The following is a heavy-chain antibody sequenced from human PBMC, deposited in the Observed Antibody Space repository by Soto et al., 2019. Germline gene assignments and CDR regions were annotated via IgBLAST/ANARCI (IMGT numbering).Heavy chain of an antibody. CDR1: GGSISRYY. V-gene: IGHV4-59*01. CDR3: ERVAYDYGDYHFDL. D-gene: IGHD4-17*01. J-gene: IGHJ4*02. Sequence: SETLSLTCTVSGGSISRYYWRLSRQPPGKGLEWIGYIYYSGSTNYNPSLKSRVTISVDTSKNQFSLKLSSVTAADTAVYYCERVAYDYGDYHFDLWGQGNLVTVS. CDR2: IYYSGST.